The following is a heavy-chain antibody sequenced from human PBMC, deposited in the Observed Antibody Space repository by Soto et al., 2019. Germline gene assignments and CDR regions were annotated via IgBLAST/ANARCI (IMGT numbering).Heavy chain of an antibody. Sequence: QITLKESGPTLVTPTQTLTLTCTFSGFSLTTNGVGVGWVRQPPGEAPEWLALIYWDDDKRYSPSLTSRLTITKDTSRNHVVLTITNVDPVDSATYYCAHRLRLMSTWDYGSFDFWGQGAMVIVSS. J-gene: IGHJ3*01. CDR1: GFSLTTNGVG. CDR3: AHRLRLMSTWDYGSFDF. D-gene: IGHD4-17*01. V-gene: IGHV2-5*02. CDR2: IYWDDDK.